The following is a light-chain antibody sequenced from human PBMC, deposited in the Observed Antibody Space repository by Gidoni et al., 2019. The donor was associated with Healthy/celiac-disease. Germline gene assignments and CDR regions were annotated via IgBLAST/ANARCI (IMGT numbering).Light chain of an antibody. Sequence: PGQSITISCTGTSSDVGGYNYVSWYQQHPGKAPKLMIYEVSNRPSGVPDRFSGSKSGNTASLTISGLQAEDEADYYCSSYTSSSTLWVFGGGTKLTVL. V-gene: IGLV2-14*01. J-gene: IGLJ3*02. CDR1: SSDVGGYNY. CDR2: EVS. CDR3: SSYTSSSTLWV.